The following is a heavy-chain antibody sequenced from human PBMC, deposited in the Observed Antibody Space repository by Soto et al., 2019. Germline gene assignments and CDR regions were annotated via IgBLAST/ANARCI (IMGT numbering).Heavy chain of an antibody. CDR3: AREVGRAGRRDY. CDR2: IYPGDSDT. J-gene: IGHJ4*02. CDR1: GYSFTSYW. V-gene: IGHV5-51*01. Sequence: GESLKISSQCSGYSFTSYWIVWVRQMPGKGLEWMGIIYPGDSDTRYSPSFQGQVTISADKSISTAYLQWSSLKASDTAMYYCAREVGRAGRRDYWGQGTLVTVSS.